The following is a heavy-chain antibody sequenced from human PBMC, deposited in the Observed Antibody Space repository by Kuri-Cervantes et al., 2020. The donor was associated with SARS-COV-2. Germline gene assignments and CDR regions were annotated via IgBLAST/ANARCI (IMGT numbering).Heavy chain of an antibody. V-gene: IGHV4-61*01. D-gene: IGHD3-16*01. CDR2: IYYSGST. J-gene: IGHJ4*02. Sequence: SETLSLTCTVSGGSVSSGSYYWSWIRQPPGKGLEWIGYIYYSGSTYYNPSLKSRVTISVDTSKNQFSLKLSSVTAADTAVYYCARVVWGLAEYFDYWGQGTLVTVSS. CDR3: ARVVWGLAEYFDY. CDR1: GGSVSSGSYY.